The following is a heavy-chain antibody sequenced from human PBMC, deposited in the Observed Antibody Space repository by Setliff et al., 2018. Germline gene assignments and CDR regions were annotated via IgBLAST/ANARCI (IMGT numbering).Heavy chain of an antibody. CDR1: GFTFSNYE. D-gene: IGHD3-10*01. J-gene: IGHJ5*02. V-gene: IGHV3-48*03. CDR2: INSGGSLI. Sequence: LSLSCAASGFTFSNYEMNWVRQAPGKGLEWVSYINSGGSLIYYADSVKGRFTISRDNAKSSLYLQMNSLRAEDTAVYYCARDLTRGAPNWFDPWGQGTLVTVSS. CDR3: ARDLTRGAPNWFDP.